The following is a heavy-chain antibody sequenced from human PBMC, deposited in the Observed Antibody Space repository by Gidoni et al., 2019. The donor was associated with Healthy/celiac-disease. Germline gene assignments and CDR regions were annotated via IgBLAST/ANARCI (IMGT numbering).Heavy chain of an antibody. CDR1: GFTFSDYY. J-gene: IGHJ4*02. CDR2: ISSSSSYT. Sequence: QVQLVESGGGLVKPGGSLRLSCAASGFTFSDYYMRCIRQGTGKGLEWVSYISSSSSYTNYADSGKGRFTISRDNAKNSLYLQLNSLRAEDTAVYYCARARYGSGIFDYWGQGTLVTVSS. D-gene: IGHD3-10*01. V-gene: IGHV3-11*06. CDR3: ARARYGSGIFDY.